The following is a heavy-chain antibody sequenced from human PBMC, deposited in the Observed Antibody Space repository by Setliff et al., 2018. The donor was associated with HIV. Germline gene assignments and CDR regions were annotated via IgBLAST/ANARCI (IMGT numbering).Heavy chain of an antibody. CDR2: FSPTGSP. Sequence: SETLSLTCAVYGGSFSGYYWSWIRQPPGKGLEWIGEFSPTGSPTYNPSLESRVTISVDTSKNQCSLKLRSLTAADTAIYYCARGAPRGRLRFPNWFDPWGQGTLVTVSS. D-gene: IGHD5-12*01. CDR1: GGSFSGYY. J-gene: IGHJ5*02. V-gene: IGHV4-34*01. CDR3: ARGAPRGRLRFPNWFDP.